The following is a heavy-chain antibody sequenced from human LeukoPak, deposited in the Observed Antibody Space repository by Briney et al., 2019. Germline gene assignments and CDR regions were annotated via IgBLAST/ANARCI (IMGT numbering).Heavy chain of an antibody. CDR3: AREGSYGDYFNCFDP. D-gene: IGHD4-17*01. J-gene: IGHJ5*02. V-gene: IGHV3-30*04. CDR2: ISDDGSNK. Sequence: PGGSLRLSCAASGSTFRRYAMHWVRQAPGKGLEWVAVISDDGSNKYYADSVKGRFTISRDNSKNTLYLQMNSLRADDTAVYYCAREGSYGDYFNCFDPWGQGTLVTVSS. CDR1: GSTFRRYA.